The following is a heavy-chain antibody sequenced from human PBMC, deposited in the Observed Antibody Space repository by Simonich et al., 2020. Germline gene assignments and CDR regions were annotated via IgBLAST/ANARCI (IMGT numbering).Heavy chain of an antibody. CDR1: GYTFTGYY. D-gene: IGHD2-15*01. V-gene: IGHV1-2*06. Sequence: QVQLVQSGAEVKKPGASVKVSCKASGYTFTGYYMHWVRQAPGKGLEWLGRSNPNGGGKNDEQKLQGRGTMTRETAISTAYRELSRLGSDDTAVYYCARDGGNCSGGSCYWNFDLWGRGTLVTVSS. CDR2: SNPNGGGK. J-gene: IGHJ2*01. CDR3: ARDGGNCSGGSCYWNFDL.